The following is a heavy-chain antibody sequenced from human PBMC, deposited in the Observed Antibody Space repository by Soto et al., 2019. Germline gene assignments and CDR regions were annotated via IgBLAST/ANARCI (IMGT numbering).Heavy chain of an antibody. CDR1: GFTFSSYW. D-gene: IGHD6-13*01. CDR3: ARDGPGIAAAGTGIDY. Sequence: PGGSLRLSCAASGFTFSSYWMHWVRQAPGKGLVWVSRINSDGSSTSYADSVKGRFTISRDNAKNTLYLQMNSLRAEDTAVYYCARDGPGIAAAGTGIDYWGQGTLVTVSS. V-gene: IGHV3-74*01. CDR2: INSDGSST. J-gene: IGHJ4*02.